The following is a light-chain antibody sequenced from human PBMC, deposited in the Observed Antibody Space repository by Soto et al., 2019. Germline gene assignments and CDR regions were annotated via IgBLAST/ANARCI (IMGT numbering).Light chain of an antibody. V-gene: IGKV1-9*01. Sequence: DIPLTQSPSFLSASVGDRVTITCRASQGLSSYFAWYQQKPGKAPKLLLYATSTLQSVFPSRFSGSGSGTEYTLTISSLQPEDFATYYCQQLNTYPITFGGGTKLEIK. J-gene: IGKJ4*01. CDR3: QQLNTYPIT. CDR2: ATS. CDR1: QGLSSY.